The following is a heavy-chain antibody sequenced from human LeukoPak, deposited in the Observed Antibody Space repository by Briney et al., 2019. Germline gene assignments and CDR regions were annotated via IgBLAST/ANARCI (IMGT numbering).Heavy chain of an antibody. CDR1: GYTFTGHY. CDR3: ARDKGAYGMDV. CDR2: INSNSGGT. J-gene: IGHJ6*02. Sequence: ASVKVSCKASGYTFTGHYLHWVRQAPGQGLQWMGWINSNSGGTKYAQKFQGRVTMTRDTSISTAYMELSNLRSDDTAVYYCARDKGAYGMDVWGQGTTVTVSS. V-gene: IGHV1-2*02.